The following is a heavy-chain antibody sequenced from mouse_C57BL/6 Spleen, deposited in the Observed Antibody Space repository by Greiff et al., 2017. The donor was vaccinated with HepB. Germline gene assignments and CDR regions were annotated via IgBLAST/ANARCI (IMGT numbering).Heavy chain of an antibody. CDR2: INPYNGGT. J-gene: IGHJ4*01. V-gene: IGHV1-19*01. D-gene: IGHD2-5*01. CDR1: GYTFTDYY. CDR3: AKALYSNYALYY. Sequence: EVQLQQSGPVLVKPGASVKMSCKASGYTFTDYYMNWVKQSHGKSLEWIGVINPYNGGTSYKQKFKGKATLTVDKSSSTAYMELNSLTSEDSAVYYWAKALYSNYALYYWGQGTAVTVSS.